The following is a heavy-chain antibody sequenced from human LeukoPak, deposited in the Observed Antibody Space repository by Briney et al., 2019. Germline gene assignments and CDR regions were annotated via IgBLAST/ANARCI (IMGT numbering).Heavy chain of an antibody. D-gene: IGHD3-22*01. Sequence: GGSLRLSCAASGFTFSSYGMHWVRQAPGKGLEWVAFIRYDGSNKYYADSVKGRFTISRDNSKNTLYLQMNSLRAEDTAVYYCAKGELLNYYDSSGYLSPFDYWGQGTLVTVSS. V-gene: IGHV3-30*02. CDR3: AKGELLNYYDSSGYLSPFDY. CDR1: GFTFSSYG. CDR2: IRYDGSNK. J-gene: IGHJ4*02.